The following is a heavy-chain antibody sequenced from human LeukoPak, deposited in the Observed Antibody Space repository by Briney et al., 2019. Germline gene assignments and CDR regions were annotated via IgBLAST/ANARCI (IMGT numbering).Heavy chain of an antibody. CDR1: GYTFTSYY. CDR2: INPRGGST. CDR3: ARPSIAGAIGY. D-gene: IGHD1-26*01. V-gene: IGHV1-46*01. Sequence: ASVKVSCKASGYTFTSYYMHWVRQAPGQGGEGMGIINPRGGSTSYAQKFQGRVTMTSHTSTSTVYMELSSLRSEDTAVYYCARPSIAGAIGYWGQGTLVTVSS. J-gene: IGHJ4*02.